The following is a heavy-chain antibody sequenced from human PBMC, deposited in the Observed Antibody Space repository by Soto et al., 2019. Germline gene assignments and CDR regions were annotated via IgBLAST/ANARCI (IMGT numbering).Heavy chain of an antibody. D-gene: IGHD2-15*01. CDR2: IYYSGST. J-gene: IGHJ6*02. V-gene: IGHV4-30-4*01. Sequence: QVQLQESGPGLVKPSQTLSLTCTVSGGSISSGDYYWSWIRQPPGKGLEWIGYIYYSGSTYYNPSLKSRVTISVDTSKNQSSLKLSSVTAADTAVYYCASGGRGRYCSGGSCYYYGMDVWGQGTTVTVSS. CDR1: GGSISSGDYY. CDR3: ASGGRGRYCSGGSCYYYGMDV.